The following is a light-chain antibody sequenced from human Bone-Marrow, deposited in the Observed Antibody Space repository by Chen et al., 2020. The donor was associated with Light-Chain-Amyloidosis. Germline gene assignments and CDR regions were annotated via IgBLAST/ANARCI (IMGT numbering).Light chain of an antibody. J-gene: IGLJ2*01. Sequence: SYELTQPPSVSVSPGQTARITCSGDDLPTKYAYWYQQKPGQAPVLVIHRDTERPSGISERFSGSSAGTTATLTISGVQAEDEADYHCQSADSSGTYTVIFGGGTKRTVL. CDR2: RDT. CDR3: QSADSSGTYTVI. CDR1: DLPTKY. V-gene: IGLV3-25*03.